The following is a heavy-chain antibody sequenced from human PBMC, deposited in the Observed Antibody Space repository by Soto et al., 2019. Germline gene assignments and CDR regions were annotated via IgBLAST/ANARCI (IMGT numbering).Heavy chain of an antibody. CDR1: GGSISSYY. D-gene: IGHD3-3*01. V-gene: IGHV4-4*07. CDR2: IYTSGST. J-gene: IGHJ6*02. CDR3: AGGTRDYDFWSGRGYYGMDV. Sequence: SETLSLTCTVSGGSISSYYWSWIRQPAGKGLEWIGRIYTSGSTNYNPSLKSRVTMSVDTSKNQFSLRLSSVTAADTAVYYCAGGTRDYDFWSGRGYYGMDVWGQGTTVTVSS.